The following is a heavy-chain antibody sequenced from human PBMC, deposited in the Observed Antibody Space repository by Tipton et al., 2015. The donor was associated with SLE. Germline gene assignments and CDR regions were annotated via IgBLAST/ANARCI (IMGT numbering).Heavy chain of an antibody. Sequence: TLSLTCTVSGGSISSYYWSWIRQPPGKGLEWIGYIYYSGSTNYNPSLKSRVTISVDTSKNQFSLKLSSVTAADTAVYYCARPGRGHDAFDIWGRGTMVTVSS. V-gene: IGHV4-59*12. CDR2: IYYSGST. CDR3: ARPGRGHDAFDI. D-gene: IGHD3-10*01. CDR1: GGSISSYY. J-gene: IGHJ3*02.